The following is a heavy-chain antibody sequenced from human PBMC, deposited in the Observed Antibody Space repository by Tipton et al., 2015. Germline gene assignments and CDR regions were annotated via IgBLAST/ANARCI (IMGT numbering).Heavy chain of an antibody. CDR2: ISTSGSHI. Sequence: GSLRLSCAASGFTVSSNYMSWVRQAPGKGLEWVSYISTSGSHIYYADSVKGRFTISRDSAKNSLYLQMNSLRVDDTAVYYCARARGRHGGLFDSWGQGILVTVSS. V-gene: IGHV3-11*01. CDR3: ARARGRHGGLFDS. CDR1: GFTVSSNY. D-gene: IGHD4-23*01. J-gene: IGHJ4*02.